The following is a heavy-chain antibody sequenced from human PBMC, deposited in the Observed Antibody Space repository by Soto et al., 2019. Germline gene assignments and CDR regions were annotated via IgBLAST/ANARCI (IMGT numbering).Heavy chain of an antibody. J-gene: IGHJ1*01. D-gene: IGHD3-22*01. Sequence: PSETLSLTCTVSGGSISSGDYYWSWIRQPPGKGLEWIGYIYYSGSTYYNPSLKSRVTISVDTSKNQFSLKLSSVTAADTAVYYWSKAVPLLEYFDCSGYYSGLIQQRGQGNLVTAPQ. CDR1: GGSISSGDYY. CDR3: SKAVPLLEYFDCSGYYSGLIQQ. CDR2: IYYSGST. V-gene: IGHV4-30-4*01.